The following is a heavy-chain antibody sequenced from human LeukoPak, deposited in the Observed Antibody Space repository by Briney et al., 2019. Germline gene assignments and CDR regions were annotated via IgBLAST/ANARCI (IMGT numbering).Heavy chain of an antibody. V-gene: IGHV4-39*01. Sequence: PSETLSLTRTVSGGSISSSSYYWGWIRQPPGKGLEWIGSIYYSGSTYYNPSLKSRVTISVDTSKNQFSLKLSSVTAADTAVYYCARQDPRIAVAGTYFDYWGQGTLVTVSS. D-gene: IGHD6-19*01. CDR2: IYYSGST. CDR1: GGSISSSSYY. CDR3: ARQDPRIAVAGTYFDY. J-gene: IGHJ4*02.